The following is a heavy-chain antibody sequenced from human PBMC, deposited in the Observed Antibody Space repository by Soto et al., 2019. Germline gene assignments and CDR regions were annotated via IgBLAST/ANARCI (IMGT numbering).Heavy chain of an antibody. J-gene: IGHJ4*02. V-gene: IGHV3-23*01. CDR3: AKIATVTTFEPYDY. CDR1: GFTFRSYA. Sequence: GGSLRLSCAASGFTFRSYAMSWVRQAPGKGLEWVSAISGSGGSTYYADSVKGRFTISRDNSKNTLYLQMNSLRAEDTAVYYCAKIATVTTFEPYDYWGQGTLVTVSS. D-gene: IGHD4-17*01. CDR2: ISGSGGST.